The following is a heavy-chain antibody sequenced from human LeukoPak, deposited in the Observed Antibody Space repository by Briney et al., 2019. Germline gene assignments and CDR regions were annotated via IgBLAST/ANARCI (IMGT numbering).Heavy chain of an antibody. J-gene: IGHJ6*03. CDR1: GYTFTSYY. CDR2: INPSGGST. CDR3: ARSMVRGVIEGPAPYYYYMDV. D-gene: IGHD3-10*01. Sequence: ASVKVSCKASGYTFTSYYMHWVRQAPGQGLEWMGIINPSGGSTSYAQKFQGRVTMTRDTSTSTVYMELSSRRSEDTAVYYCARSMVRGVIEGPAPYYYYMDVWGKGTTVTVSS. V-gene: IGHV1-46*01.